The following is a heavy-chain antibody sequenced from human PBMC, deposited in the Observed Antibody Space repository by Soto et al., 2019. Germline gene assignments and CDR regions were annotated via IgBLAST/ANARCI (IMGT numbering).Heavy chain of an antibody. CDR1: GGSISNYY. Sequence: PSETLSLTCTVSGGSISNYYWSWIRQPPGKGLEWIGYIYYSGSTNYNPSLKSRVTISVDTSKNQFSLKLSSVTAADTAVYYCARGGGSYSRYYYYGMDVWGQGTTVTVSS. CDR2: IYYSGST. J-gene: IGHJ6*02. CDR3: ARGGGSYSRYYYYGMDV. V-gene: IGHV4-59*01. D-gene: IGHD1-26*01.